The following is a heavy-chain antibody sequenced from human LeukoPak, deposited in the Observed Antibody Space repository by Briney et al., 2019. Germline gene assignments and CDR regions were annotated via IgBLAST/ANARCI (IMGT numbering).Heavy chain of an antibody. V-gene: IGHV3-48*04. D-gene: IGHD3-10*01. CDR2: ISSSSSTI. CDR3: ARGVKWFGELYDY. Sequence: GGSLRLSCAASGFTFSSYSMNWVRQAPGKGLEWVSYISSSSSTIFYADSVKGRFTISRDNAKNSLYLQMNSLRAEGTAVYYCARGVKWFGELYDYWGQGTLVTVSS. J-gene: IGHJ4*02. CDR1: GFTFSSYS.